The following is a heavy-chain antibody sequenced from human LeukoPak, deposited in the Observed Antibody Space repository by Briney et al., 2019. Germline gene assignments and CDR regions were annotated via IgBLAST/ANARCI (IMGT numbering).Heavy chain of an antibody. CDR1: GYTFTNYD. CDR2: MNPKRGNT. D-gene: IGHD2-15*01. CDR3: ARDQDIVVVVAALRQREMGGFDP. Sequence: ASVKVSCKASGYTFTNYDINGVRQATGQGPAWMGWMNPKRGNTGYAQKFQGRVTMPRNTSISTAYTELSSLRSDDTAVYYCARDQDIVVVVAALRQREMGGFDPWGQGTLVTVSS. V-gene: IGHV1-8*01. J-gene: IGHJ5*02.